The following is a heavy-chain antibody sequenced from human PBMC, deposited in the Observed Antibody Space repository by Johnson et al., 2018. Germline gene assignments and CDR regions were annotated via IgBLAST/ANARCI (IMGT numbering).Heavy chain of an antibody. D-gene: IGHD2-2*02. CDR2: ISGSGYAT. CDR3: AKGIRPGSEYKLLYLSGMDV. V-gene: IGHV3-23*01. J-gene: IGHJ6*02. CDR1: GFTFSSYA. Sequence: VQLQESGGGLVQPGGSLRLSCAASGFTFSSYAMSWVRQAPGKGLEWVSGISGSGYATYYPDSVKGRFTIPGDNSKNTLYLQMNSLRAEDTAVYYCAKGIRPGSEYKLLYLSGMDVWGQGTTVTVSS.